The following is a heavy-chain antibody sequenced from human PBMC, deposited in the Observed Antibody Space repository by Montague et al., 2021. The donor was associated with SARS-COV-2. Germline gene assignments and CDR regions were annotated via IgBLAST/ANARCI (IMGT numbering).Heavy chain of an antibody. CDR1: GGSISNSYW. Sequence: SETLSLTCTVSGGSISNSYWWNWVRQSPGKGLEWIGEIFHSGTTNYNPSLKSRITISVDKSRNQFSLGLSSVTAADTAIYYCASWSESDSWYQASLDYWGQGTLITVSS. V-gene: IGHV4-4*02. J-gene: IGHJ4*02. CDR2: IFHSGTT. CDR3: ASWSESDSWYQASLDY. D-gene: IGHD6-13*01.